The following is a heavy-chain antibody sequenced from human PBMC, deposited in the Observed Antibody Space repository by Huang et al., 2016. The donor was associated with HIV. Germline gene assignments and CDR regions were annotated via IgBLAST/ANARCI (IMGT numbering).Heavy chain of an antibody. Sequence: QVQLVQSGAEVRKPGSSVKVSCRVSGGSFKNFGINGVRQAAGQGLAWMGGISTRFSTRNDAQRFQGRVTITADETTGVVYMELSSLRSDDTAVYFCAKRGGAWGSPYAFDLWGPGTMVTVSS. CDR2: ISTRFSTR. CDR3: AKRGGAWGSPYAFDL. J-gene: IGHJ3*01. CDR1: GGSFKNFG. V-gene: IGHV1-69*13. D-gene: IGHD3-16*01.